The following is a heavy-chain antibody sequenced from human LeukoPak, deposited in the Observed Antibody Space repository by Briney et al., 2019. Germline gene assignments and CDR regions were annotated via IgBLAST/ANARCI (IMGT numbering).Heavy chain of an antibody. V-gene: IGHV3-30*03. CDR1: GFTFSSYS. J-gene: IGHJ4*02. CDR3: ALSSGWYNY. CDR2: ISYDGSNK. Sequence: GGSLRLSCAASGFTFSSYSMNWVRQAPGKGLEWVAVISYDGSNKYYADSVKGRFTISRDNSKNTLYLQMNSLRAEDTAVYYCALSSGWYNYWGQGTLVTVSS. D-gene: IGHD6-19*01.